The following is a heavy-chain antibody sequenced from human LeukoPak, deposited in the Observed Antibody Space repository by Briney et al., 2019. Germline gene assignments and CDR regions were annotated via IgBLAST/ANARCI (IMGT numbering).Heavy chain of an antibody. Sequence: GGSLRLSCAASGFTFSNAWMRWVRQAPGKGLEWVGRIKSKTDGGTTDYAAPVKGRFTISRDDSKNTVYLQMNSLRAEDTAVYYCARGPHTTSYNWFDPWGQGTLVTVSP. V-gene: IGHV3-15*05. D-gene: IGHD1-26*01. J-gene: IGHJ5*02. CDR3: ARGPHTTSYNWFDP. CDR2: IKSKTDGGTT. CDR1: GFTFSNAW.